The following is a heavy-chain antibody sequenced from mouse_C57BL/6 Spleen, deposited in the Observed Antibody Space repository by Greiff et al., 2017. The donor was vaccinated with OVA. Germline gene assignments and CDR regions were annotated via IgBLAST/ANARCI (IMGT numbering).Heavy chain of an antibody. CDR1: GSTFTSYW. V-gene: IGHV1-52*01. Sequence: VQLQQPGAELVRPGSSVKLSCKASGSTFTSYWMHWVKQRPIQGLEWIGNIDPSDSETHYNQKFKDKATLTVDKSSSTAYMQLSSLTAEDSAVYYCARDWGYFDVWGTGTTVTVSS. D-gene: IGHD4-1*01. CDR2: IDPSDSET. J-gene: IGHJ1*03. CDR3: ARDWGYFDV.